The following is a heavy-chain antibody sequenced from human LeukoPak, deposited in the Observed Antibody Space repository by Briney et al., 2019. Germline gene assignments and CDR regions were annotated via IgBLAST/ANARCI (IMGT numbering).Heavy chain of an antibody. D-gene: IGHD3-10*01. V-gene: IGHV1-18*01. CDR3: ARDAKGLLLRYGSGSYDY. CDR1: GYTFTSYG. J-gene: IGHJ4*02. Sequence: ASVKVSCKASGYTFTSYGISGVRQAPGQGLEWMGWISAYNGNTNYAQKLQGRVTMTTDTSTSTAYMELRSLRSDDTAVYYCARDAKGLLLRYGSGSYDYWGQGTLVTVSS. CDR2: ISAYNGNT.